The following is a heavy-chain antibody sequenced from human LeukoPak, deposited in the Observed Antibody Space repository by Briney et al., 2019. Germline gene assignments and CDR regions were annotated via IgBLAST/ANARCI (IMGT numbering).Heavy chain of an antibody. CDR3: ASNWGSYPDC. V-gene: IGHV3-7*01. CDR1: GFTFSNYW. D-gene: IGHD1-26*01. CDR2: IKEDGSEK. J-gene: IGHJ4*02. Sequence: GGSLRLSCAASGFTFSNYWMTWVRQAPGKGLEWEANIKEDGSEKYYVDSVKGRFSISRDNAKNSLYLQMNSLRADDTALYYCASNWGSYPDCWGQGALVTVSS.